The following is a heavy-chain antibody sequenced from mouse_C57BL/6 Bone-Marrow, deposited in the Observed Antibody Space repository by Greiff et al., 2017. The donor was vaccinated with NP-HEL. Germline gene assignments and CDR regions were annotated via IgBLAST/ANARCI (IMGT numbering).Heavy chain of an antibody. Sequence: VQLQQSGAELVKPGASVKLSCKASGYTFTSYWMHWVKQRPGRGLEWIGRIDPNSGGTKYNEKFKSKATLTVDKPSSTAYMQLSSLTSEDSAVYYCARFDWGTVVALDYWGQGTTLTVSS. V-gene: IGHV1-72*01. CDR2: IDPNSGGT. D-gene: IGHD1-1*01. CDR3: ARFDWGTVVALDY. J-gene: IGHJ2*01. CDR1: GYTFTSYW.